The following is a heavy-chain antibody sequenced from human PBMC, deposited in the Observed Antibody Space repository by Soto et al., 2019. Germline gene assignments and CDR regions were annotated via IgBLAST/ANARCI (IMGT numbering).Heavy chain of an antibody. J-gene: IGHJ5*02. CDR3: ARLKAVTGAADWFDP. CDR2: IYYSGST. V-gene: IGHV4-59*08. Sequence: QVQLQESGPGLVKPSETLSLTCTVSGGSISSYYWSWIRQPPGKGLEWIGYIYYSGSTNHNPSLKSRVTISLDTSKNQFSLKLSSVTAADTAVYYCARLKAVTGAADWFDPWGQGTLVTVSS. D-gene: IGHD3-10*01. CDR1: GGSISSYY.